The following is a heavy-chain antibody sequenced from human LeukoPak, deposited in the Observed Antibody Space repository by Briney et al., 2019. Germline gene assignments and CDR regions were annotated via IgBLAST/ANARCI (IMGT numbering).Heavy chain of an antibody. CDR2: IYTSGST. J-gene: IGHJ6*02. D-gene: IGHD1-14*01. CDR1: GGSFSNYY. Sequence: SETLSLICTVSGGSFSNYYWSWIRQPAGKGLEWIGRIYTSGSTNYNPSVKSRVTMSVDTSNNQFSLKLTSVTAADTAVYYCARQPPQYYGIDVWGQGTTVTVSS. V-gene: IGHV4-4*07. CDR3: ARQPPQYYGIDV.